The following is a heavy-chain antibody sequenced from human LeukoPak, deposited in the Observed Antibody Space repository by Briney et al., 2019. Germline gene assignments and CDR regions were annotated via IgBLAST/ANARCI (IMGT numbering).Heavy chain of an antibody. V-gene: IGHV1-2*02. Sequence: ASVKVSCKASGYTFTDYSMHWVRQAPGQGLEWMGWINPNSGGTNYAQKFQGRVTMTRDTSISTAYMELSRLRSDDTAVYYCARGVSSSWSGQGYWGQGTLVTVSS. CDR2: INPNSGGT. CDR1: GYTFTDYS. CDR3: ARGVSSSWSGQGY. D-gene: IGHD6-13*01. J-gene: IGHJ4*02.